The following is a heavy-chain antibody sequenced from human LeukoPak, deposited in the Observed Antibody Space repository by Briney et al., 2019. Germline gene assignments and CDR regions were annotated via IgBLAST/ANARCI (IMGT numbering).Heavy chain of an antibody. Sequence: ASVTVSCKASGYTFTNYDINWVRQATGQGLEWMVWMNPNSSNTHYAHKFQGRVTITRNTSISTAYIELSSLRSDDTAVYYCARVWNDGLGYYFDYWGQGTLVTVSS. V-gene: IGHV1-8*01. J-gene: IGHJ4*02. D-gene: IGHD1-1*01. CDR1: GYTFTNYD. CDR3: ARVWNDGLGYYFDY. CDR2: MNPNSSNT.